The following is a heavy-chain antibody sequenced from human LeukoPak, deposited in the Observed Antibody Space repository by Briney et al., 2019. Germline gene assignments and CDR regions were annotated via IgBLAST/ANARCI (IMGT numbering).Heavy chain of an antibody. Sequence: SETLSLTCTVSGGSISSGSYYWSWIRQPAGKGLEWIGRIYTSGSTNYNPSLKSRVTISVDTSKNQFSLKLSSVTAADTAVYYCARGGYCSSTSCYKLDYWGQGTLVTVSS. CDR3: ARGGYCSSTSCYKLDY. J-gene: IGHJ4*02. CDR1: GGSISSGSYY. V-gene: IGHV4-61*02. D-gene: IGHD2-2*02. CDR2: IYTSGST.